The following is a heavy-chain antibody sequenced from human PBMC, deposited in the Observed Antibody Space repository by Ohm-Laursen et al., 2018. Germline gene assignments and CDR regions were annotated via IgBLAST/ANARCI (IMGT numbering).Heavy chain of an antibody. CDR2: IYYSGST. CDR1: GGSISSGGYY. CDR3: ARDPRPDNWSELYYGMDV. D-gene: IGHD1-20*01. V-gene: IGHV4-31*03. Sequence: TLSLTCTVSGGSISSGGYYWSWIRQHLGKGLEWIGYIYYSGSTYYNPSLKSRVTISVDTSKNQFSLKLSSVTAADMAVYYCARDPRPDNWSELYYGMDVWGQGTTVTVSS. J-gene: IGHJ6*02.